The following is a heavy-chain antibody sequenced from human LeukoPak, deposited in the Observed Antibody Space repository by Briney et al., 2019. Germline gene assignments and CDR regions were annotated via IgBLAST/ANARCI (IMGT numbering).Heavy chain of an antibody. CDR2: ISGSGGST. CDR1: GFTFSSYA. V-gene: IGHV3-23*01. D-gene: IGHD5-18*01. CDR3: AKDLKGGYSYGYSSWFDP. J-gene: IGHJ5*02. Sequence: PGGSLRLSCAASGFTFSSYAMSWVRQAPGKGLEWVSAISGSGGSTYYADSVKGRFTISRDNSKNTLYLQTNSLRAEDTAVYYCAKDLKGGYSYGYSSWFDPWGQGTLVTVSS.